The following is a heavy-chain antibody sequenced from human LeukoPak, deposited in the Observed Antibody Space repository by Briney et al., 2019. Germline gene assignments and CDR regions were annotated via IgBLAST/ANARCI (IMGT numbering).Heavy chain of an antibody. CDR3: ARDQTPFY. CDR1: GFTFRSYE. J-gene: IGHJ4*02. Sequence: GGSLRLSCAASGFTFRSYEMNWVRQAPGKGLEWVSYISTSGSRKYYADSMKGRFTISRDNAKNSLYLQMNSLRDEDTAVYYCARDQTPFYWGQGSLVTVSS. CDR2: ISTSGSRK. V-gene: IGHV3-48*03. D-gene: IGHD2-15*01.